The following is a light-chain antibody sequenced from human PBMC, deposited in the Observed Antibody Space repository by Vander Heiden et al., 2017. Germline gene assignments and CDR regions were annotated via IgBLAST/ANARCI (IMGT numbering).Light chain of an antibody. J-gene: IGKJ4*01. Sequence: DIVLTRSPLSLPVTPGEPASISCRSSQSLLHSNGYNYLDWYLQKPGQSPQLLIYLGSNRASGVPDRFSGSGSGTDFTLKISRVEAEDVGVYYCMRSLQARTLTCGGGTKVEIK. CDR1: QSLLHSNGYNY. CDR2: LGS. V-gene: IGKV2-28*01. CDR3: MRSLQARTLT.